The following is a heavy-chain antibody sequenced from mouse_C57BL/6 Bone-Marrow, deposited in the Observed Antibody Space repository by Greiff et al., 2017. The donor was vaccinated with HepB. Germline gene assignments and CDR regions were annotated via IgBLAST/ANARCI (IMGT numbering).Heavy chain of an antibody. V-gene: IGHV7-3*01. CDR1: GFTFTDYY. CDR2: IRNKANGYTT. D-gene: IGHD1-1*01. J-gene: IGHJ3*01. CDR3: ARHSHYYGSSSWFAY. Sequence: EVMLVESGGGLVQPGGSLSLSCAASGFTFTDYYMSWVRQPPGKALEWLGFIRNKANGYTTEYSASVKGRFTISRDNSQSILYLQMNALRAEDSATYYCARHSHYYGSSSWFAYWGQGTLVTVSA.